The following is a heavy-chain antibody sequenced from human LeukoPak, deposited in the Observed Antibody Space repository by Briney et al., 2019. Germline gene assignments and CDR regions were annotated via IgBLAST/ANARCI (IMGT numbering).Heavy chain of an antibody. V-gene: IGHV3-23*01. J-gene: IGHJ3*02. CDR2: ISSSGSGGST. CDR3: ATALRTHSSGYYYRPDAFDI. CDR1: GVTLSTYA. Sequence: PGGSLRLSCAASGVTLSTYAMSWARQAPGKGLEWVSGISSSGSGGSTYYADSVKGRFTISRDNSKNTLYLQMNSLRAEDTAVYYCATALRTHSSGYYYRPDAFDIWGQGTMVTVSS. D-gene: IGHD3-22*01.